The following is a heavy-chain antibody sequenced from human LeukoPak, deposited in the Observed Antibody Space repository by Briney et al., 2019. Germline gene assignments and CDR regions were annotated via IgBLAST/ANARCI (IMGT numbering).Heavy chain of an antibody. CDR2: INYYGQPT. D-gene: IGHD2-8*01. J-gene: IGHJ4*02. CDR1: GFTFSTSH. Sequence: GGSLRLSCTASGFTFSTSHMHWVRQAPGKGLEWLSYINYYGQPTYYADSVKGRFTVSRDNAKSSLYLQLNGLRAEDTAVYYCVRDYQWSLGNWGQRTPVTVSS. CDR3: VRDYQWSLGN. V-gene: IGHV3-48*01.